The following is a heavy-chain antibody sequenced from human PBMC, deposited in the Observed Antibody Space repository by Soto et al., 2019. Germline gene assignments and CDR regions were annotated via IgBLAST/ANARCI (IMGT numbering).Heavy chain of an antibody. CDR2: INPSGGST. V-gene: IGHV1-46*01. CDR3: ARDGGGGFGYDFWLAYYYYGMDV. Sequence: ASVKVSCKASGYTFTSYYMHWVRQAPGQGLEWMGIINPSGGSTSYAQKFQGRVTMTRDTSTSTVYMELSSLRSEDTAVYYCARDGGGGFGYDFWLAYYYYGMDVWGQGTTVTVS. CDR1: GYTFTSYY. D-gene: IGHD3-3*01. J-gene: IGHJ6*02.